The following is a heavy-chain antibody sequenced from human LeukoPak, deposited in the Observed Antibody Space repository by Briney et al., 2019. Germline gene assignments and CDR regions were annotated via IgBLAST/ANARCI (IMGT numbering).Heavy chain of an antibody. J-gene: IGHJ4*02. CDR3: ARASIAAAGYYFDY. CDR2: IWYDGSNK. CDR1: GFTFSSYG. Sequence: GGSLRLSCAASGFTFSSYGMHWVRQAPGKGLEWVAVIWYDGSNKYYADSVKGRFTISRDNSKNTLYLQMNSLRAEDTAVYYCARASIAAAGYYFDYWGQGTLVTVSS. V-gene: IGHV3-33*01. D-gene: IGHD6-13*01.